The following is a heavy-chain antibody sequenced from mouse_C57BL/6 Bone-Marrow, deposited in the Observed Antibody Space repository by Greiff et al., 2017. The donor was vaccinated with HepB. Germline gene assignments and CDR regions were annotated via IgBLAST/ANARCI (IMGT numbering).Heavy chain of an antibody. Sequence: QVQLQQSGAELVKPGASVKMSCKASGYTFTSYWITWVKQRPGQGLEWIGDIYPGSGSTNYNEKFKSKATLTVDPSSSTAYMQLSSLTSEDSAVYYCARMNFGYSNYEGYYFDYWGQGTTLTVSS. CDR3: ARMNFGYSNYEGYYFDY. CDR2: IYPGSGST. CDR1: GYTFTSYW. J-gene: IGHJ2*01. V-gene: IGHV1-55*01. D-gene: IGHD2-5*01.